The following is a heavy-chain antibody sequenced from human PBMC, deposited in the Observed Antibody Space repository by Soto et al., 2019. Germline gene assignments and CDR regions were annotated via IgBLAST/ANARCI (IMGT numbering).Heavy chain of an antibody. CDR2: IKQDGSEK. V-gene: IGHV3-7*01. CDR1: GFTFSSYW. Sequence: HPGGSLRLSCAASGFTFSSYWMSWVRQAPGKGLEWVANIKQDGSEKYYVDSVKGRFTISRDNAKNSLYLQMNSLRAEDTAVYYCARVARGIAVADTDAFDIWGQGTMVTVSS. CDR3: ARVARGIAVADTDAFDI. D-gene: IGHD6-19*01. J-gene: IGHJ3*02.